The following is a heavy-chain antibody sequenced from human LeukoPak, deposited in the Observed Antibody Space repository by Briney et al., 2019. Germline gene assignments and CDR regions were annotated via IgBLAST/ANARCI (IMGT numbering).Heavy chain of an antibody. Sequence: GGSLRLSYAASGFSFSNYAMSWVRQAPGKGLEWVSPISGSGSATYYADSVKGRFTISRDNSKNTLYLQMNSLRAEDTAVYYCARDGDGGSGWYYFDYWGQGTLVTVSS. CDR2: ISGSGSAT. J-gene: IGHJ4*02. D-gene: IGHD6-19*01. CDR1: GFSFSNYA. V-gene: IGHV3-23*01. CDR3: ARDGDGGSGWYYFDY.